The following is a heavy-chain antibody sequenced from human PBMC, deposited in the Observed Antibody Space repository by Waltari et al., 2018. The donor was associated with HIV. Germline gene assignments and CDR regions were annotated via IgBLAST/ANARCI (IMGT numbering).Heavy chain of an antibody. Sequence: EVQLVESGGGLVQPGGSLRLSCAGSGFTFSNYEMTWVRQAPGNVLEWISYISAVGTKYYADSVKGRFSISRDNAKNSLYLQMNSLRAEDTAVYYCAKAVGDTSGRYWGGDVWGQGTTVTVSS. CDR3: AKAVGDTSGRYWGGDV. CDR2: ISAVGTK. D-gene: IGHD6-19*01. CDR1: GFTFSNYE. J-gene: IGHJ6*02. V-gene: IGHV3-48*03.